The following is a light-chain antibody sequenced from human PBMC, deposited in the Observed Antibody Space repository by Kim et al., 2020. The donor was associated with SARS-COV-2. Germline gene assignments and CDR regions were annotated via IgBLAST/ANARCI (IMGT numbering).Light chain of an antibody. V-gene: IGLV2-23*02. CDR3: CSYAGSSTFWV. CDR1: SSDVGSYNL. J-gene: IGLJ3*02. CDR2: EVS. Sequence: QAITISCNGTSSDVGSYNLVSWYQQHPGKAPKLMIYEVSKRPSGVSNRFSGSKSGNTASLTISGLQAEDEADYYCCSYAGSSTFWVFGGGTQLTVL.